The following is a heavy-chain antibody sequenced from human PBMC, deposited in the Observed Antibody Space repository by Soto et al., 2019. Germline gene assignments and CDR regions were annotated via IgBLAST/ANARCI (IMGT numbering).Heavy chain of an antibody. CDR3: ARVRGVAYVPHYYCYMDV. J-gene: IGHJ6*03. CDR1: GGSFSGYY. D-gene: IGHD2-8*01. V-gene: IGHV4-34*01. Sequence: QVQLQQWGAGLLKPSETLSLTCAVYGGSFSGYYWSWIRQPPGKGLEWIGEINHSGSTNYNPSLKSRVTISVDTSKNQFSLKLSSVTAADTAVYYCARVRGVAYVPHYYCYMDVWGKGTTVTVSS. CDR2: INHSGST.